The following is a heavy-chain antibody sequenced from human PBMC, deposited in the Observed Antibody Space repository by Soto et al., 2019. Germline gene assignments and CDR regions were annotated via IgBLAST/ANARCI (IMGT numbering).Heavy chain of an antibody. CDR3: ARGRYCSSASCYAGPFDY. Sequence: GGSLRLSCAASGFTFSSYWMSWVRQAPGKGLEWVANITQDGSEKYYVDSVKGRFTISRDNAKNSLYLQMNSLRAEDTAVYYCARGRYCSSASCYAGPFDYWGQGTLVTVSS. D-gene: IGHD2-2*01. J-gene: IGHJ4*02. CDR1: GFTFSSYW. V-gene: IGHV3-7*01. CDR2: ITQDGSEK.